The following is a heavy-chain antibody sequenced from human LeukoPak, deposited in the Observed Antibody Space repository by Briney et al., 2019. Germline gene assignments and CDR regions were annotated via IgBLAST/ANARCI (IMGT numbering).Heavy chain of an antibody. J-gene: IGHJ4*02. V-gene: IGHV1-69*05. Sequence: GASVKVSCKASGGTFSSYAISWVRQAPGQGLEWMGGIIPIFGTANYAQKFQGRVTITRDTSASTAYMELSSLRSEDTAVYYCARPLQRISVGATRGAVAYWGQGTLVTVSS. CDR2: IIPIFGTA. CDR1: GGTFSSYA. CDR3: ARPLQRISVGATRGAVAY. D-gene: IGHD1-26*01.